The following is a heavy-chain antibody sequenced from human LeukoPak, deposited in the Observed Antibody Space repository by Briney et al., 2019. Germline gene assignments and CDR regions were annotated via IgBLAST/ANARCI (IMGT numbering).Heavy chain of an antibody. J-gene: IGHJ4*02. CDR3: ARAPRYGDSFDY. CDR2: INSDGSST. Sequence: GGSLRLSCAASGFTFSSYWMHWVRHAPGKGLVWVSRINSDGSSTSYADSVKGRFTISRDNAKNTLYLQMNSLRAEDTAVYYCARAPRYGDSFDYWGQGTLATVSS. D-gene: IGHD4-17*01. CDR1: GFTFSSYW. V-gene: IGHV3-74*01.